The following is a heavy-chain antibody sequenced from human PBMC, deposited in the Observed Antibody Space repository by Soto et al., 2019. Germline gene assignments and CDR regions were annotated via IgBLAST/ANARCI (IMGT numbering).Heavy chain of an antibody. Sequence: QVQLAQSGAEVKKPGASVKVSCKASGYTFANYDINWVRQATGQGLEWMGWMNPTTGNTGYAQKFQGRVIMTRNTSIRTAYMELTSLRSEDTAVYYCARALRDCSSGSCNDSFDNWGQGTLVTVSS. D-gene: IGHD2-15*01. CDR1: GYTFANYD. CDR3: ARALRDCSSGSCNDSFDN. CDR2: MNPTTGNT. V-gene: IGHV1-8*01. J-gene: IGHJ4*02.